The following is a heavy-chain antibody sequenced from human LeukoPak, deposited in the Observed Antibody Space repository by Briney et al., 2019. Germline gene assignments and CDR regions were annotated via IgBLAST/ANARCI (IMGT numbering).Heavy chain of an antibody. V-gene: IGHV4-31*03. CDR2: IYYSGST. J-gene: IGHJ4*02. Sequence: SETLSLTCTVSGGSISSGGYYWSWIRQHPGKGLEWIGYIYYSGSTYYNPSLKTRVTISVDTSKNQFSLKLSSVTAADTAVYYCARGPGYYSNYDYWGQGTLVTVSS. D-gene: IGHD4-11*01. CDR3: ARGPGYYSNYDY. CDR1: GGSISSGGYY.